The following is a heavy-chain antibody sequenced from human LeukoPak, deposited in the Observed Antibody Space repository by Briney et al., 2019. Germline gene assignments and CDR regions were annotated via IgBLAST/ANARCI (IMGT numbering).Heavy chain of an antibody. CDR3: ARGLRGDFDY. J-gene: IGHJ4*02. Sequence: SETLSLTCTVSGDSISSYYWSWIRQHPGKGLEWIGYIYYSGATYCNPSLKSRVTISLDTSKNQFSLNLSSVTAADTAVYYCARGLRGDFDYWGQGTLVTVSS. CDR2: IYYSGAT. CDR1: GDSISSYY. D-gene: IGHD3-10*01. V-gene: IGHV4-31*03.